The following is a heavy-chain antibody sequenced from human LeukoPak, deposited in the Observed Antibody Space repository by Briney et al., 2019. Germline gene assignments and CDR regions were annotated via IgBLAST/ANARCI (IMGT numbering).Heavy chain of an antibody. CDR1: GGTFSSYA. CDR3: ARDPTAYCGGDCYSVSAFDI. J-gene: IGHJ3*02. D-gene: IGHD2-21*02. CDR2: IIPIFGTA. Sequence: SVKVSCKASGGTFSSYAISWVRQAPGQGLEWMGGIIPIFGTANYAQKFQGRVTITTDESTSTAYMELSSLRSEDTAVYYCARDPTAYCGGDCYSVSAFDIWGQGTMVTVSS. V-gene: IGHV1-69*05.